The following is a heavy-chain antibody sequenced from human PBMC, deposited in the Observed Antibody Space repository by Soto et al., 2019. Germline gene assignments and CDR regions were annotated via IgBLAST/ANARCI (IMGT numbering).Heavy chain of an antibody. J-gene: IGHJ5*02. Sequence: GASVKVSCKASGGTFSSYAISWVRQAPGQGLEWMGGIIPIFGTANYAQKFQGRVTITADESTSTAYMELSSLRSEDTAVYYCARVRLRITMVRGALGPFDPWGQGTLVTVSS. D-gene: IGHD3-10*01. CDR2: IIPIFGTA. CDR3: ARVRLRITMVRGALGPFDP. V-gene: IGHV1-69*13. CDR1: GGTFSSYA.